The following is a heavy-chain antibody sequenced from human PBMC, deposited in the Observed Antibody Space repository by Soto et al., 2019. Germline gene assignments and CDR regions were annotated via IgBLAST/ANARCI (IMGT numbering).Heavy chain of an antibody. V-gene: IGHV3-11*06. Sequence: LRLSCAASGFIFSDYYMSWVRQTPGKGLEGGAWISTRSTYTNYADSVKGRFTISRDNTNNSLYLQMDSLRVEDTAVYYCARDLAWKRGKVGRYYYGMDVWGQGTTVTVSS. CDR3: ARDLAWKRGKVGRYYYGMDV. J-gene: IGHJ6*02. CDR1: GFIFSDYY. D-gene: IGHD1-1*01. CDR2: ISTRSTYT.